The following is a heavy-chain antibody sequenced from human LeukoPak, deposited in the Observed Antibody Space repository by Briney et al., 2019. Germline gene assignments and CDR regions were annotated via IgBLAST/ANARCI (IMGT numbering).Heavy chain of an antibody. CDR1: GFTFSDYY. Sequence: GGSLRLSCAASGFTFSDYYMSWIRQAPGKGLEWVAVISYDGSNKYYADSVKGRFTISRDNSKNTLYVQMNSLRAEDTAVYYCAIDDSSGYYLGYWGQGTLVTVSS. D-gene: IGHD3-22*01. CDR2: ISYDGSNK. J-gene: IGHJ4*02. CDR3: AIDDSSGYYLGY. V-gene: IGHV3-30*03.